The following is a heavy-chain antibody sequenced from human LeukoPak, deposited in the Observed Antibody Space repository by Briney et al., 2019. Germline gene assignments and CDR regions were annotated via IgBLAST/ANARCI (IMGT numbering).Heavy chain of an antibody. J-gene: IGHJ4*02. D-gene: IGHD4-23*01. Sequence: ASVMISCNAAAYTCTSYAMHCVRQAAGHRVVWLGWINAGNGTTKYSQKFQCRVTITRDTSASTAYMELSSLRSEDRAVYYCARGGGPVVTGFDYWGQGTLVTVSS. V-gene: IGHV1-3*01. CDR2: INAGNGTT. CDR3: ARGGGPVVTGFDY. CDR1: AYTCTSYA.